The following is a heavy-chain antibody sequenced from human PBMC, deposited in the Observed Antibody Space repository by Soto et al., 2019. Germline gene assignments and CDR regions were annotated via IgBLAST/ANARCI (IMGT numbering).Heavy chain of an antibody. Sequence: ASVKVSCKASGNTLTGYFLHWVRQARGQGLEWMGWLNSNSGGTKIAQKFQGRLAMTRDTSITTAYMELSRLRSDETGVYYRATSPGWVGEGPGGLDVWGLGATVTVSS. CDR2: LNSNSGGT. CDR3: ATSPGWVGEGPGGLDV. D-gene: IGHD3-10*01. V-gene: IGHV1-2*02. CDR1: GNTLTGYF. J-gene: IGHJ6*02.